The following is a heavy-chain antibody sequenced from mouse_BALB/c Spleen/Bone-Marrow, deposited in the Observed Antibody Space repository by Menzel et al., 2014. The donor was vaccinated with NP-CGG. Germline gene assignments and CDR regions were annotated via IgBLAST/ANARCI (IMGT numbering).Heavy chain of an antibody. Sequence: VQLKESGVEFVKPGASVKLSCTASGFNIKDTYMHWVKQRPEQGLEWIGRIDPANGNTKYDPKFQGKATITADTSSNTAYLQLSSLTSEDTAVYYCASYYYGSSLFAYWGQGTLITVSA. J-gene: IGHJ3*01. D-gene: IGHD1-1*01. CDR1: GFNIKDTY. V-gene: IGHV14-3*02. CDR3: ASYYYGSSLFAY. CDR2: IDPANGNT.